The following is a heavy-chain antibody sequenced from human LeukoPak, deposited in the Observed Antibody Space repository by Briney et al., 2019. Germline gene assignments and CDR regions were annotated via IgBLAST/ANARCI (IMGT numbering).Heavy chain of an antibody. CDR1: GFTFSSYG. D-gene: IGHD6-13*01. Sequence: GGSLRLSCAASGFTFSSYGMHWVRQAPGKGLEGVAVISYDGSNKYYADSVKGRFTISRDNSKNTLYLQMNSLRAEDTAVYYCAKQRQLAPITFDFDYWGQGTLVTVSS. CDR3: AKQRQLAPITFDFDY. V-gene: IGHV3-30*18. CDR2: ISYDGSNK. J-gene: IGHJ4*02.